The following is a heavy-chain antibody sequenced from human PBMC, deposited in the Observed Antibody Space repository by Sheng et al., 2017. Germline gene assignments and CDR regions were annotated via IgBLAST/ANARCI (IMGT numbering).Heavy chain of an antibody. D-gene: IGHD1-1*01. CDR3: ARYTWLNLIDY. V-gene: IGHV3-21*01. J-gene: IGHJ4*02. CDR2: IRSSSSYI. CDR1: GFTFSSYS. Sequence: EVQLVESGGGLVKPGGSLRLSCAASGFTFSSYSMNWVRQAPGKGLEWVSSIRSSSSYIYYADSVKGRFTISRDNAKNSLYLQMNSLRAEDTAVYYCARYTWLNLIDYWGQGTLVTVSS.